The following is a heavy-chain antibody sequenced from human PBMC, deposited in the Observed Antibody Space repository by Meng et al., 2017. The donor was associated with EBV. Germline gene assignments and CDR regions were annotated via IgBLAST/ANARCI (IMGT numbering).Heavy chain of an antibody. Sequence: HARVVQSGAGVKKPAASVKVSCNASGYTFTSYDINCVRHATGQGLEWMAWMNPNSGNTVYAQKFQGRVTMTRNTSISTAYMELSSLRSEDTAVYYCARGPYYYDSSGYYYGELDPWGQGTLVTVSS. V-gene: IGHV1-8*01. J-gene: IGHJ5*02. CDR1: GYTFTSYD. CDR3: ARGPYYYDSSGYYYGELDP. CDR2: MNPNSGNT. D-gene: IGHD3-22*01.